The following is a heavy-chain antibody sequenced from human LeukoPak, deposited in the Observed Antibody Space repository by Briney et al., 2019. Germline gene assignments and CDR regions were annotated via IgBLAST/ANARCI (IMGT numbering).Heavy chain of an antibody. CDR1: GFTFSSYS. CDR3: ARVGYSSSSFYY. D-gene: IGHD6-6*01. V-gene: IGHV3-21*01. J-gene: IGHJ4*02. CDR2: ISSSGSNI. Sequence: PGGSLRLSCAASGFTFSSYSMNWVRQAPGKGLEWVSSISSSGSNIYYADSVKGRFIISSDNGKMSRYLNVNSLRAEDTGVYYWARVGYSSSSFYYWGQGSLVT.